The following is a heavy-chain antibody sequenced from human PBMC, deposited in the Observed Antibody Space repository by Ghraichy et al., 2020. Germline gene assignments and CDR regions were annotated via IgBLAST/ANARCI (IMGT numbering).Heavy chain of an antibody. Sequence: SETLSLTCAVYGGSFSGYYWSWIRQPPGKGLEWIGEINHSGSTNYNPSLKSRVTISVDTSKNQFSLKLSSVTAADTAVYYCARGAGLITYYYGSGSYYTNRGQGTLVTVSS. CDR1: GGSFSGYY. V-gene: IGHV4-34*01. CDR3: ARGAGLITYYYGSGSYYTN. J-gene: IGHJ4*02. CDR2: INHSGST. D-gene: IGHD3-10*01.